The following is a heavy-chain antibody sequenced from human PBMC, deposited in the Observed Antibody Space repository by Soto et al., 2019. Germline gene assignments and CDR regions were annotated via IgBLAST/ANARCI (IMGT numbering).Heavy chain of an antibody. Sequence: QVQLVQSGAEEKKPGASVKVSCKASGYPFSNYAMHWVRQAPGQGLAWMGWINAGNGNSKYSQKLQGRVTITRDTSANAAYLELDSLRSEDTAVYYCATSTYGSSATFYQWYGMDVWGQGPTVAVSS. CDR1: GYPFSNYA. J-gene: IGHJ6*02. D-gene: IGHD2-2*01. V-gene: IGHV1-3*05. CDR3: ATSTYGSSATFYQWYGMDV. CDR2: INAGNGNS.